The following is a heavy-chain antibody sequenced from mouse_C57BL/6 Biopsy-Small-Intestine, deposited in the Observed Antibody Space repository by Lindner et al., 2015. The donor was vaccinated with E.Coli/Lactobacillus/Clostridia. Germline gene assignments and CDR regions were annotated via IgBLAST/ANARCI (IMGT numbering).Heavy chain of an antibody. D-gene: IGHD2-12*01. Sequence: VQLQESGAEVMKPGASVKLSCKATGYTFTAYWIEWVKQRPGHGLEWIGEILPGSGSTNYNEKFKDRATSTADTSSNTAYMQLSSLTTEDSAIYYCAGFPYYSDPYAMDYWGQGTSVTVSS. CDR3: AGFPYYSDPYAMDY. J-gene: IGHJ4*01. V-gene: IGHV1-9*01. CDR2: ILPGSGST. CDR1: GYTFTAYW.